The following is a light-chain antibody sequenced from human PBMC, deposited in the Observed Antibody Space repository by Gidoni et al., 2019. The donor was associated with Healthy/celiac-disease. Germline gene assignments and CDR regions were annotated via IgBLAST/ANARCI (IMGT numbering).Light chain of an antibody. J-gene: IGKJ5*01. V-gene: IGKV3-11*01. Sequence: ELVFTQSPATLSLSPGERATLPCRASQSVSSYLAWYQQKPGQAPRLLIYDASNRATGIPARFSGSGSGTDFTLTISSLEPEDFAVYYCQQRRNWPPITFGQGTQLEIK. CDR3: QQRRNWPPIT. CDR1: QSVSSY. CDR2: DAS.